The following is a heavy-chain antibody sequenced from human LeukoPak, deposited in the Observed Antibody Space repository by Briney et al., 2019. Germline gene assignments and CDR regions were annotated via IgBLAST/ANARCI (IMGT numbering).Heavy chain of an antibody. CDR3: ARGGGDYVWGSYRHLYYFDY. V-gene: IGHV4-59*01. CDR1: GGSISSYY. D-gene: IGHD3-16*02. Sequence: SETLSLTCTVSGGSISSYYWSWIRQPPGKGLEWIGYIYYSGSTNYNPSLKSRVTISVDTSKNQFSLKLSSVTAADTAVYYCARGGGDYVWGSYRHLYYFDYWGQGTLVTVSS. CDR2: IYYSGST. J-gene: IGHJ4*02.